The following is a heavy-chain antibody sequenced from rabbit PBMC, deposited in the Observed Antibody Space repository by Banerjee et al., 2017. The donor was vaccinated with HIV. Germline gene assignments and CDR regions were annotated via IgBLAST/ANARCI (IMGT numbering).Heavy chain of an antibody. CDR3: ARGGNYIDGYAL. D-gene: IGHD6-1*01. Sequence: QEQLVESGGGLVQPEGSLTLTCTASGIDFSRYTYICWVRQAPGKGLEWIACIYVGSKDNTYYASWAKGRFTISRTSSPTVTLQMTSLTAADTATYFCARGGNYIDGYALWGPGTLVTVS. CDR1: GIDFSRYTY. V-gene: IGHV1S45*01. J-gene: IGHJ4*01. CDR2: IYVGSKDNT.